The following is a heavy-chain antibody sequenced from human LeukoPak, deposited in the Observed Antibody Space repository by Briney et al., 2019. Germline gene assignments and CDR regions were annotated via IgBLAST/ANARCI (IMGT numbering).Heavy chain of an antibody. CDR1: GFTFSDYS. D-gene: IGHD2/OR15-2a*01. CDR2: ITGTSSYL. V-gene: IGHV3-21*01. CDR3: ASARYYLDSTAYYPDY. J-gene: IGHJ4*02. Sequence: GGSLRLSCAASGFTFSDYSMKWVRQAPGKGLEWVSSITGTSSYLNYADSVEGRFTISRDNAKNSLYLQMNSLRGEDTAVYYCASARYYLDSTAYYPDYWGQGTLVTVSS.